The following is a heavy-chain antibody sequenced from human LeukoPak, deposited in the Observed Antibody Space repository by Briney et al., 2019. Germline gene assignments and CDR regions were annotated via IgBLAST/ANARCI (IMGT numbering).Heavy chain of an antibody. V-gene: IGHV1-2*02. Sequence: GASVTVSCKASGYTFTGYYMHWVRQAPGQGLEWMGWINPNSGGTNYAQKFQGRVTMTRDTSISTAYMELSRLRSDDTAVYYCARAGRGGSSGYLRRAFDYWGQGTLVTVSS. D-gene: IGHD3-22*01. CDR1: GYTFTGYY. J-gene: IGHJ4*02. CDR2: INPNSGGT. CDR3: ARAGRGGSSGYLRRAFDY.